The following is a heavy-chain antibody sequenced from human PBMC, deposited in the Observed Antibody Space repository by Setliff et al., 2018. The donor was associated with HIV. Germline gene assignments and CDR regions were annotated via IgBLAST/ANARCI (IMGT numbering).Heavy chain of an antibody. CDR2: IKQDESAM. Sequence: GESLKISCAASGFTFSTYWMAWVRQDPGKGLQWVANIKQDESAMYYLDSVKGRFTISRDNTKNSLYLQMNSLRAEDTAIYYCARGSDIGVANWFDPWGQGTLVTVSS. V-gene: IGHV3-7*01. D-gene: IGHD6-19*01. J-gene: IGHJ5*02. CDR3: ARGSDIGVANWFDP. CDR1: GFTFSTYW.